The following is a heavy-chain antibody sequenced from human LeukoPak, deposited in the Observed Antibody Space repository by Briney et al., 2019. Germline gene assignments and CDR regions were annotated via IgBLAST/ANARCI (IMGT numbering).Heavy chain of an antibody. D-gene: IGHD6-13*01. CDR2: IIPIFGTA. V-gene: IGHV1-69*05. CDR3: ARGGASAAARRFDP. Sequence: SVKVSCKASGGTFSSYAISWVRQAPGQGLEWMGGIIPIFGTANYAQKFQGRVTITSSTSTSTAFMELGSLTSEDTAVYYCARGGASAAARRFDPWGQGTLVTVSS. CDR1: GGTFSSYA. J-gene: IGHJ5*02.